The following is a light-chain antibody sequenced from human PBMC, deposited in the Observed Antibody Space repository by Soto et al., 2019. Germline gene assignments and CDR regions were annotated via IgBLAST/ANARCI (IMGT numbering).Light chain of an antibody. CDR3: TSYTSRNTYF. CDR1: SSDVGGYNY. V-gene: IGLV2-14*01. Sequence: QCALTQPASVSASPGQSITISCTGTSSDVGGYNYVSWYQQHPGKAPKLIIYEVNNRPSGVSNRFSGSKSGNTASLTISGLQPEDEADYYCTSYTSRNTYFFGSGTKLTVL. CDR2: EVN. J-gene: IGLJ1*01.